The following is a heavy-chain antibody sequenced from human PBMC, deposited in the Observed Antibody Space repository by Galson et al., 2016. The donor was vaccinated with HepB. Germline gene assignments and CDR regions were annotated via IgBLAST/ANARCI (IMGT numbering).Heavy chain of an antibody. CDR3: ARFHLPVDY. J-gene: IGHJ4*02. V-gene: IGHV1-8*01. CDR2: MNPNRGNT. CDR1: GYTFINYD. Sequence: SVKVSCKASGYTFINYDINWVRQATGQGLEWMGWMNPNRGNTVYAQKFQGRVIMTRDTSISTAYMELSGLRSEDTAVYYCARFHLPVDYWGQGTLVTVSS.